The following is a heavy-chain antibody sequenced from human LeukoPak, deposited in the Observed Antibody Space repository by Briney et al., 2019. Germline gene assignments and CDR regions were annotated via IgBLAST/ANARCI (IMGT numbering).Heavy chain of an antibody. V-gene: IGHV4-59*08. J-gene: IGHJ4*02. CDR2: IYYTGNT. Sequence: SETLSLTCTVSSGSISTFYWSWIRQPPGKGLEWIGYIYYTGNTNYNPSLKSRVTISVDTSKNLFSLKLSSVTAADTAVYYCARQGDSSGWYLSYFDYWGQGTLVTVSS. CDR3: ARQGDSSGWYLSYFDY. CDR1: SGSISTFY. D-gene: IGHD6-19*01.